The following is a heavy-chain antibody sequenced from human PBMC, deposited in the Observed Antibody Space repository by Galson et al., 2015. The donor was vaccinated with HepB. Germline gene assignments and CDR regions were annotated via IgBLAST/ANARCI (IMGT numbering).Heavy chain of an antibody. CDR1: GFTFSSYA. CDR3: ARPQYYDILTGPYYYGMDV. Sequence: SLRLSCAASGFTFSSYAMHWVRQAPGKGLEWVAVISYDGSNKYYADSVKGRFTISRDNSKNTLYLQMNSLRAEDTAVYYCARPQYYDILTGPYYYGMDVWGQGTTVTVSS. CDR2: ISYDGSNK. J-gene: IGHJ6*02. D-gene: IGHD3-9*01. V-gene: IGHV3-30*04.